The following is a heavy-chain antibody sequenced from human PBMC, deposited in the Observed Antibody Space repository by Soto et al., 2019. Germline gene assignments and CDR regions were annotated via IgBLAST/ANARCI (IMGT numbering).Heavy chain of an antibody. J-gene: IGHJ4*02. V-gene: IGHV3-30-3*01. D-gene: IGHD3-3*01. CDR3: ARDHGLTYYDFWSGYYLAY. Sequence: LRLSCAASGFTFSSYAMHWVRQAPGKGLEWVAVISYDGSNKYYADSVKGRFTISRDNSKNTLYLQMNSLRAEDTAVYYCARDHGLTYYDFWSGYYLAYWGQGTLVTVSS. CDR1: GFTFSSYA. CDR2: ISYDGSNK.